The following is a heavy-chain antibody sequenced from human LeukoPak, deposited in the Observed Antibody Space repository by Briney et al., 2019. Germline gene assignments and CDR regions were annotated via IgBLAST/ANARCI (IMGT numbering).Heavy chain of an antibody. CDR1: GFTFGDYA. D-gene: IGHD6-19*01. J-gene: IGHJ4*02. CDR2: IRSKAYGGTT. V-gene: IGHV3-49*03. Sequence: GRSLRLSCTASGFTFGDYAMSWFRQAPGRGLEWVGFIRSKAYGGTTEYAASVKGRFTISRDDPKSIAYLQMNSLKTEDTAVYYCTRDDPYSSGGYWGQGTLVTVSS. CDR3: TRDDPYSSGGY.